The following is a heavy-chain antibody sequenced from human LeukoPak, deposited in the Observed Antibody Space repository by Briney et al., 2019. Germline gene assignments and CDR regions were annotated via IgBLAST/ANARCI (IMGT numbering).Heavy chain of an antibody. CDR2: ITGSGGNT. CDR1: GFIFSSYS. V-gene: IGHV3-23*01. J-gene: IGHJ6*02. Sequence: GGSLRLSCAASGFIFSSYSMSWARQAPGKGLEWVSVITGSGGNTYYADSVKGWFTISKDNSKNTVYLQMSSLRVDDTAVYYCAKAASSSWPSYYYGMDVWGQGTTVTVSS. CDR3: AKAASSSWPSYYYGMDV. D-gene: IGHD6-13*01.